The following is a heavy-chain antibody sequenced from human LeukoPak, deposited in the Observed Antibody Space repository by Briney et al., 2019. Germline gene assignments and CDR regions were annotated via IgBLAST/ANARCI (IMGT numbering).Heavy chain of an antibody. V-gene: IGHV3-11*03. J-gene: IGHJ4*02. CDR2: ISTHSTYT. CDR1: GFIFSDYS. CDR3: ATYYYASGSSD. D-gene: IGHD3-10*01. Sequence: GESLKISCAASGFIFSDYSMSWIRQAPGKGLEWVSYISTHSTYTHYADSVRGRFTISRDNAKNSLYLQMNSLRAEDTAVYYCATYYYASGSSDWGQGTLVTVSS.